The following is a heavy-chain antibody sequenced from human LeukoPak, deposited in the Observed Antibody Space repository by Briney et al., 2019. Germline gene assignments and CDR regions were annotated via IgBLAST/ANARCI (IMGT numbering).Heavy chain of an antibody. CDR2: IYTGGST. CDR3: ARGLGTNYGGYCTGGSCPVY. Sequence: GGSLRLSCVDSAFSVDSNFMSWVRQAPGKGLEWVSVIYTGGSTYSADSVKGRFTISRDYSENTVYLQMNSLRVEDTAVYYCARGLGTNYGGYCTGGSCPVYWGQGTLVTVSS. D-gene: IGHD2-15*01. CDR1: AFSVDSNF. V-gene: IGHV3-66*01. J-gene: IGHJ4*02.